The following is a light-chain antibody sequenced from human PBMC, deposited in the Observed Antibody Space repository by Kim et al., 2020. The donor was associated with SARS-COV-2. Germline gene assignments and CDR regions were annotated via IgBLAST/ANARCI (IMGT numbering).Light chain of an antibody. Sequence: APGKTARMTSGGNNMGSKSVHWYQQKPGQAPVLFIHYDSDRPSKSPERFSGSNSGNTATLTISRVEAGDEADYYCQVWDSSSDHGVFGGGTQLTVL. CDR3: QVWDSSSDHGV. V-gene: IGLV3-21*04. CDR2: YDS. J-gene: IGLJ7*01. CDR1: NMGSKS.